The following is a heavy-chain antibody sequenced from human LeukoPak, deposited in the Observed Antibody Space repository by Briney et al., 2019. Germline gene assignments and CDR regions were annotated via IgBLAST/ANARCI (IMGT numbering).Heavy chain of an antibody. CDR2: IYTSGST. D-gene: IGHD4-17*01. J-gene: IGHJ5*02. Sequence: GSLRLSCAASGFTFSHSAMSWVRQAPGKGLEWIGRIYTSGSTTYNPSLKSRVTMSVDTSKSQFSLNLMSVAAADTAVYYCTRDTGTTGEVKFDPWGQGTLVTVSS. CDR1: GFTFSHSA. V-gene: IGHV4-4*07. CDR3: TRDTGTTGEVKFDP.